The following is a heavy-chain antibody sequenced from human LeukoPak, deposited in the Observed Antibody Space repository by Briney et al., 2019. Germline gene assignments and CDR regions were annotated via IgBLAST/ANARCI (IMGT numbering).Heavy chain of an antibody. CDR2: IFYTGST. CDR3: ASAGIMATTPFGY. CDR1: GGSISSNY. V-gene: IGHV4-59*01. J-gene: IGHJ4*02. D-gene: IGHD5-24*01. Sequence: SETLSLTCTVSGGSISSNYWSWIRQPPGKGLEWIGYIFYTGSTNYNPSLKSRVTISVDTSKNQFSLRLSSVTAADTAVYYCASAGIMATTPFGYWGQGTLVSVSS.